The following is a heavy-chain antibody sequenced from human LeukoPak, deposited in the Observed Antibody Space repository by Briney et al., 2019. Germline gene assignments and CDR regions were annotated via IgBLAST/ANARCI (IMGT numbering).Heavy chain of an antibody. J-gene: IGHJ4*02. CDR2: ISGSGVTT. Sequence: PGGTLRLSCAASGFTFRDYGMNWVRQAPGKGLEWVSGISGSGVTTYYADSVKGRFTISRDNSKNTHTLYLQMNSLRAEDTAVYYCARGLHYYYDSSGYYGYWGQGTLVTVSS. D-gene: IGHD3-22*01. V-gene: IGHV3-23*01. CDR1: GFTFRDYG. CDR3: ARGLHYYYDSSGYYGY.